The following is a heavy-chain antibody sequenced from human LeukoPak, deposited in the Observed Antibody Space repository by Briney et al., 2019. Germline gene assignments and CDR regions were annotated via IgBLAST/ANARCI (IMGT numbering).Heavy chain of an antibody. J-gene: IGHJ4*02. CDR1: GYTFTSYA. V-gene: IGHV1-3*01. CDR2: INAGNGNT. D-gene: IGHD3-10*01. Sequence: ASVTVSCKASGYTFTSYAMHWVRQAPGQRLEWMGWINAGNGNTKYSQKFQGRVTITRDTSASTVYMELSSLRSEDTAVYYCARDIVTSPLSMEYYYGSGSIYWGQGTLVTVSS. CDR3: ARDIVTSPLSMEYYYGSGSIY.